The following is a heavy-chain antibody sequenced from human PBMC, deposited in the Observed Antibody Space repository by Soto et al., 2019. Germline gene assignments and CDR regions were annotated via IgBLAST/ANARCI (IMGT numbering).Heavy chain of an antibody. J-gene: IGHJ4*02. CDR3: ARVPQRQLWSHSIDY. Sequence: QVQLVESGGGVVQPGRSLRLSCAASGFTFSSYAMHWVRQAPGKGLEWVAVISYDGSNKYYADSVKGRFTISRDNSKNTPYLQMNSLRAEDTAVYYCARVPQRQLWSHSIDYWGQGTLVTVSS. V-gene: IGHV3-30-3*01. CDR1: GFTFSSYA. CDR2: ISYDGSNK. D-gene: IGHD5-18*01.